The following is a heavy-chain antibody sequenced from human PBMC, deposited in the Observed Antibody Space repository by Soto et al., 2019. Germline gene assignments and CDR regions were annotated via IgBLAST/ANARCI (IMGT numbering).Heavy chain of an antibody. D-gene: IGHD4-17*01. CDR1: GGSVTGYY. CDR2: IYNSGAT. J-gene: IGHJ4*02. CDR3: ARNKVTTVRYFDY. Sequence: SEALSVTCTVSGGSVTGYYWNWIRQSPGKGLEWVAYIYNSGATSYIPSLKSRVTISIDSSKNQFFLNLTSATAADTAVYFCARNKVTTVRYFDYWGQGTMVTVSS. V-gene: IGHV4-59*02.